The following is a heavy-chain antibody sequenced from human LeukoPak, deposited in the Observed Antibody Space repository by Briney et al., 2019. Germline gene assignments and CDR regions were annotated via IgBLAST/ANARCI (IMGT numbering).Heavy chain of an antibody. J-gene: IGHJ3*02. CDR1: GGSISSYY. Sequence: SETLSLTCTVSGGSISSYYWSWIRQPPGKGLEWIGYIYYSGSTNYNPSLKSRVTISVDTSKNQFSLKLSSVTAADTAVYYCARADSGSYSFAIWGQGTMVTVSS. CDR3: ARADSGSYSFAI. CDR2: IYYSGST. D-gene: IGHD1-26*01. V-gene: IGHV4-59*01.